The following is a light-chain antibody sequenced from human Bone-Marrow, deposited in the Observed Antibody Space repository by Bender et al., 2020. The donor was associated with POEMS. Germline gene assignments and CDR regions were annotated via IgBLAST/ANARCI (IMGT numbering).Light chain of an antibody. CDR1: SSDIGNYNY. J-gene: IGLJ1*01. CDR2: DVS. CDR3: CSYAGSQRLV. V-gene: IGLV2-11*01. Sequence: QSALTQPPSVSGSPGQSVTISCTGSSSDIGNYNYVSWYRQSPGKAPRLIIYDVSQRPSEVPDRFSGYKSANTASLTISGLQLEDEADYYCCSYAGSQRLVFGPGTKVNVL.